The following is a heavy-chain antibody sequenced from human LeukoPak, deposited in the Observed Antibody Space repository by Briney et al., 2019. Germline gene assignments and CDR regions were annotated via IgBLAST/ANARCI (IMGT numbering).Heavy chain of an antibody. J-gene: IGHJ5*02. Sequence: ASVKVSCKASGYTFTSYDINWVRQATGQGLEWMGWMNPNSGNTGYAQKFQGRVTMTRNTSISTAYMELSSLRSEDTAVYYCARVFDGSGSYYYKNWFDPWGQGTLVTVSS. V-gene: IGHV1-8*01. CDR1: GYTFTSYD. CDR2: MNPNSGNT. D-gene: IGHD3-10*01. CDR3: ARVFDGSGSYYYKNWFDP.